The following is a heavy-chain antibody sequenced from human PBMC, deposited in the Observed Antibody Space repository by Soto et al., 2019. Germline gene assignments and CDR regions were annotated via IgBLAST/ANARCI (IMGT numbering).Heavy chain of an antibody. J-gene: IGHJ4*02. CDR2: LNPNSGDA. V-gene: IGHV1-8*01. CDR1: GYTFSSYY. CDR3: ATSGGGWYLY. D-gene: IGHD6-19*01. Sequence: ASVKVSCKASGYTFSSYYIHWVRQATGQGLEWMGWLNPNSGDAGYAQKFQGRVTLTRNTSINTAYIELSSLTSDDTAVYYCATSGGGWYLYWGQGTLVTV.